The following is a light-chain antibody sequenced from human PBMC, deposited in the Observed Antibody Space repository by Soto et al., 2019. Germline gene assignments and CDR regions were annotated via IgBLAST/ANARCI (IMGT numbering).Light chain of an antibody. CDR3: AARDDRLNDYV. Sequence: QSVLTQPPSASGTPGQRVTISCSGSRSNVESNTVSWYQQLPGTAPKLLIYSNDQWPSGVPDRFSGSKSGTSASLAISGLQSEDEADYFCAARDDRLNDYVFGTGTKVTVL. CDR1: RSNVESNT. CDR2: SND. J-gene: IGLJ1*01. V-gene: IGLV1-44*01.